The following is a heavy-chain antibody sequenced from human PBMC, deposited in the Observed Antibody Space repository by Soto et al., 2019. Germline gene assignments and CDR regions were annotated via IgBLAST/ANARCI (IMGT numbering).Heavy chain of an antibody. D-gene: IGHD5-18*01. CDR2: IYSGSTT. V-gene: IGHV3-66*01. CDR1: GLSVSSNY. J-gene: IGHJ4*02. CDR3: ARGYWVEGYGAGTYFDY. Sequence: EVLLVESGGGLVQPGGSLRLSCAPSGLSVSSNYMSWVRQAPGKGLEWVSVIYSGSTTHYADSVKGRFTISRDSPRNTLYLQMNSLRVEDTAMYYCARGYWVEGYGAGTYFDYWGQGTLVTVSS.